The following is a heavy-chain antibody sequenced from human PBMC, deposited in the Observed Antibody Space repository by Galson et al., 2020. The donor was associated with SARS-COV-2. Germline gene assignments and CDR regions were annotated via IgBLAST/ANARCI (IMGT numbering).Heavy chain of an antibody. CDR3: AREVASRGGSDGFVDYYYYYGMDV. CDR2: IKEDGSEK. Sequence: GESLKISCAASGFTFRTYWMNWVRQAPGKGLEWVANIKEDGSEKNYVDSVKGRFTISRDNAKNSLYLQMNSLRAEDTAMYYCAREVASRGGSDGFVDYYYYYGMDVWGQGTTVTVSS. J-gene: IGHJ6*02. V-gene: IGHV3-7*03. CDR1: GFTFRTYW. D-gene: IGHD2-15*01.